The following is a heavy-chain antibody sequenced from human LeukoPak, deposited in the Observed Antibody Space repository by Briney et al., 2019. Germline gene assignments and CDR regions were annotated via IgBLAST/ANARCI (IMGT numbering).Heavy chain of an antibody. J-gene: IGHJ5*02. Sequence: PSETLSLTCTVSGGSISTSSYFWGWIRQPPGKGLEWIGSIYYSGSAYYNPSLKSRVTISVDTSKNQFSLKLSSVTAADTAVYYCARVHRVQLWLDWFDPWGQGTLVTVSS. D-gene: IGHD5-18*01. CDR3: ARVHRVQLWLDWFDP. CDR2: IYYSGSA. CDR1: GGSISTSSYF. V-gene: IGHV4-39*07.